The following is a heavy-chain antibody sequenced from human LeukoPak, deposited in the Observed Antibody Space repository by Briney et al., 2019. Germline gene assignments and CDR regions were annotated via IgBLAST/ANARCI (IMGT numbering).Heavy chain of an antibody. CDR3: ARGSRRDFWSGYSLNV. V-gene: IGHV1-69*05. Sequence: SVKVSCKASGGTFSSYAISWVRQAPGQGLEWMGGIIPIFGTANYAQKFQGRVTITTDESTSTAYMELSSLRSEDTAVYYCARGSRRDFWSGYSLNVWGKGTTVTVSS. J-gene: IGHJ6*04. CDR2: IIPIFGTA. D-gene: IGHD3-3*01. CDR1: GGTFSSYA.